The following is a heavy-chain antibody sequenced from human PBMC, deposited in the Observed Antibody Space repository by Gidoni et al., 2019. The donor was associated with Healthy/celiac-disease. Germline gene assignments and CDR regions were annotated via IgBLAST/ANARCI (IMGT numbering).Heavy chain of an antibody. D-gene: IGHD2-15*01. Sequence: GLEWIGYIYYSGSTYYNPSLKSRVTISVDTSKNQFSLKLSSVTAADTAVYYCAPIREYCSGGSCTDYWGQGTLVTVSS. CDR2: IYYSGST. J-gene: IGHJ4*02. CDR3: APIREYCSGGSCTDY. V-gene: IGHV4-30-4*01.